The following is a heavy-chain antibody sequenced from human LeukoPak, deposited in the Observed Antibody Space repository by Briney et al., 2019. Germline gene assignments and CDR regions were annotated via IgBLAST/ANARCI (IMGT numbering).Heavy chain of an antibody. CDR1: GGTFSNYG. CDR2: ITPILDIA. Sequence: GASVTVSFTASGGTFSNYGISWVRQAPGQGLEWMGGITPILDIANYAQRFQGRVTITADKSTTTAYMELNSLRSEDTAVYYCARVPPFYDSSGYYPQPLDYWGQGTLVTVSS. V-gene: IGHV1-69*10. CDR3: ARVPPFYDSSGYYPQPLDY. J-gene: IGHJ4*02. D-gene: IGHD3-22*01.